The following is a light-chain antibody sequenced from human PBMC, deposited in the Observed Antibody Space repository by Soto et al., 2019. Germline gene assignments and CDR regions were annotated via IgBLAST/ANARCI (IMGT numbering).Light chain of an antibody. CDR3: QQTYSNFVS. Sequence: DIQMTQSPPSLSASVGDRVTITCRSSQTIGTYLHWFQQKPGKAPRLLIDDASNLQSGVPSRFSGSGSGTDFTLTISSLQPEDFGTYFCQQTYSNFVSFGGGTKMEMK. V-gene: IGKV1-39*01. CDR2: DAS. J-gene: IGKJ4*01. CDR1: QTIGTY.